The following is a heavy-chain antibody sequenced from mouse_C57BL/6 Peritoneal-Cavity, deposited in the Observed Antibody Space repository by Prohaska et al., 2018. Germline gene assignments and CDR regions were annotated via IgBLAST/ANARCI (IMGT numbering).Heavy chain of an antibody. J-gene: IGHJ1*03. CDR2: IWSDGST. CDR1: GFSLTSYG. CDR3: ARDYDWYFDV. V-gene: IGHV2-6*03. D-gene: IGHD2-4*01. Sequence: QVQLKESGPGLVAPSQSLSITCTVSGFSLTSYGVHWVRQPPGKGLVLVVVIWSDGSTTYNSAIKSRLSISKDNSKSQVFLKMNSLQTDDTAMYYCARDYDWYFDVWGTGTTVTVSS.